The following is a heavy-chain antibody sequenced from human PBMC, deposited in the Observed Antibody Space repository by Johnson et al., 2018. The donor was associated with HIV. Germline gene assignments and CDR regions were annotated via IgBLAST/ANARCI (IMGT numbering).Heavy chain of an antibody. V-gene: IGHV3-7*01. CDR2: IKQDGSEK. D-gene: IGHD2-8*02. J-gene: IGHJ3*02. CDR1: GFTFDDYA. CDR3: AKDQSPLMTWWDAFDI. Sequence: VQLVESGGGLVQPGRSLRVSCAASGFTFDDYAMHWVRQTPGKGLEWVANIKQDGSEKYYVDSVKGRFTISRDNAKNSLYLQMNSLRAEDTAVYYCAKDQSPLMTWWDAFDIWGQVTMVTVSS.